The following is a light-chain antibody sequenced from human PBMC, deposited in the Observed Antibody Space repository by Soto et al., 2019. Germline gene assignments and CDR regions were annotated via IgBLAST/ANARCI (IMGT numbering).Light chain of an antibody. Sequence: QSVLTQPPSASGTPGQRVTISCSGSSSNIGDSYGYWFQQLPGTAPKLLIYRNNQRPSGVPDRFSGSKSGTSASLAISGLRPEDEADYYCATWDDSLGGWVFGGGTKVTVL. CDR1: SSNIGDSY. CDR2: RNN. CDR3: ATWDDSLGGWV. V-gene: IGLV1-47*01. J-gene: IGLJ3*02.